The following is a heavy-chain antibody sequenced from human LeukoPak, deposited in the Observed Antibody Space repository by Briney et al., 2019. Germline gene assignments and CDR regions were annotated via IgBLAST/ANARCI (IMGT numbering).Heavy chain of an antibody. CDR2: IYYRSKWYN. Sequence: SQTLSLTCAVSGDTVSINRAAWNWFRQSPSKGLEWLGRIYYRSKWYNDYALSVKSRITIRPDTSKNQFSLHLNSVTPEDTAVYYGARDRVDGTWEFDYWGQGSLVTVSS. CDR3: ARDRVDGTWEFDY. J-gene: IGHJ4*02. CDR1: GDTVSINRAA. V-gene: IGHV6-1*01. D-gene: IGHD6-19*01.